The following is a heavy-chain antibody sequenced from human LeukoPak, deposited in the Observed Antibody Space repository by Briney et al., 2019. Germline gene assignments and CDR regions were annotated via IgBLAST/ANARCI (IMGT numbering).Heavy chain of an antibody. J-gene: IGHJ4*02. CDR1: GGSISSYY. Sequence: SETLSLTCTVSGGSISSYYWSWIRQPPGKGLEWIGYIYYSGSTNYNPSLKSRVTISVDTSKNQSSLKLSSVTAADTAVYYCAALERIAAAGFDYWGQGTLVTVSS. CDR2: IYYSGST. CDR3: AALERIAAAGFDY. V-gene: IGHV4-59*01. D-gene: IGHD6-13*01.